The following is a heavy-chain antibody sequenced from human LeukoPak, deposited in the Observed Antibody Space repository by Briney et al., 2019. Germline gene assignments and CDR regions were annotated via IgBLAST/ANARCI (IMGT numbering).Heavy chain of an antibody. CDR1: GGSIGSGSYY. D-gene: IGHD6-19*01. V-gene: IGHV4-61*02. CDR2: IYTSGST. CDR3: ARAAVALAPKNNWFDP. Sequence: SETLSLTCTVSGGSIGSGSYYWSWIRQPAGKGLEWIGRIYTSGSTNYNPSLKSRVTISVDTSKNQFSLKLSSVTAADTAVYYCARAAVALAPKNNWFDPWGQGTLVTVSS. J-gene: IGHJ5*02.